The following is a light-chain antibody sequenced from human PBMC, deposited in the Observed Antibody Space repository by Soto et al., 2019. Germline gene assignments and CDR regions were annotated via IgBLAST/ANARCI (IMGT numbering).Light chain of an antibody. J-gene: IGKJ1*01. CDR1: QTISSW. CDR2: KAS. V-gene: IGKV1-5*03. CDR3: QHYNSYSEA. Sequence: DIQMTQSPSTLSGSVGDRVTITCRASQTISSWLAWYQQKPGKAPKLLIYKASTLKSGVPSRFSGSGSGTEFTLTRSSLQPDDFATYYCQHYNSYSEAFGQGTKVELK.